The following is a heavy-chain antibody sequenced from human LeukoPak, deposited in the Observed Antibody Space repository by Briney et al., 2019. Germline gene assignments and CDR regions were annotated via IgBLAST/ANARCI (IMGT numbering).Heavy chain of an antibody. J-gene: IGHJ4*02. D-gene: IGHD2-15*01. CDR3: ARCSGSSCYMPLDH. Sequence: GSLKLSFSASGIPLSSHSINRVPPAPREGLEGVSGIGGSGGSTYYADSVKGRFTISRDNSKNTLDLQMSSLRAEDTAVYYCARCSGSSCYMPLDHWGQGTLVAVSS. V-gene: IGHV3-23*01. CDR2: IGGSGGST. CDR1: GIPLSSHS.